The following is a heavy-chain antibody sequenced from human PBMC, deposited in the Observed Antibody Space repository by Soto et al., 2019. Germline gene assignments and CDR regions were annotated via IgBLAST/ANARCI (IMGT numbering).Heavy chain of an antibody. J-gene: IGHJ4*02. CDR3: ARQLSHTCDS. V-gene: IGHV5-51*01. CDR2: IKPGTSDI. CDR1: GYKFGSAW. Sequence: GESLKISCKGVGYKFGSAWIGWVRQMPGKGLEWMGIIKPGTSDIRYSPSCRGHVTISADEAVSTAYLQWSSLKASDTAMYYCARQLSHTCDSSGQVTLGTVSS.